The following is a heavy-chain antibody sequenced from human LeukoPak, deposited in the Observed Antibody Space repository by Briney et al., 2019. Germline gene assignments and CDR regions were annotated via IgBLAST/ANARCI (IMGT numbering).Heavy chain of an antibody. CDR1: GFTFSTYW. D-gene: IGHD3-3*01. CDR3: ANMLRSSNSGFDY. V-gene: IGHV3-74*01. J-gene: IGHJ4*02. Sequence: GGSLRLSCAASGFTFSTYWMHWVRQAPGKGLVWLSRISSDGSSTNYADSVKGRFTISRDNAKNTLYLQMDSLRAEDTAVYYCANMLRSSNSGFDYWGQGTLVTVYS. CDR2: ISSDGSST.